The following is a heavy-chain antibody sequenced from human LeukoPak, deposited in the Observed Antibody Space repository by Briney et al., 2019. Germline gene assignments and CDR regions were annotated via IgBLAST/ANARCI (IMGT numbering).Heavy chain of an antibody. CDR1: GGSISSYY. J-gene: IGHJ4*02. CDR3: ARQIELEDSRDYGGNSGYFDY. Sequence: PSETLSLTCTVSGGSISSYYWSWIRQPPGKGLEWIGYIYYSGSTNYNPSLKSRVTISVDTSKNQFSLKLSSVTAADTAVYYCARQIELEDSRDYGGNSGYFDYWGQGTLVTVSS. CDR2: IYYSGST. D-gene: IGHD4-23*01. V-gene: IGHV4-59*01.